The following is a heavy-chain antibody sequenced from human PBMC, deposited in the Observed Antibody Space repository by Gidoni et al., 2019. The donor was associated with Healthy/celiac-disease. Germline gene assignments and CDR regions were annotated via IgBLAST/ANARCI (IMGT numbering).Heavy chain of an antibody. CDR1: GGPISSGTYD. D-gene: IGHD6-19*01. Sequence: QVHLQEPCPSMIQPSQTLSLPGTVSGGPISSGTYDWSWVRQQPGKGLEWIGYIYYSGSTYQNPSLKSRATLSIDTSKNHFSLKLSSVTAADTAMYYCARETDSGWTRYLDYWGQGTLVTVSS. CDR2: IYYSGST. CDR3: ARETDSGWTRYLDY. V-gene: IGHV4-31*03. J-gene: IGHJ4*02.